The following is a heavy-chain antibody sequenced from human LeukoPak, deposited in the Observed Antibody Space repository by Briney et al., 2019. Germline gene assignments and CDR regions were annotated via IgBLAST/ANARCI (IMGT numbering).Heavy chain of an antibody. D-gene: IGHD3-9*01. V-gene: IGHV3-48*01. J-gene: IGHJ6*02. CDR2: ISSSSSTI. CDR3: ARGALDYDILTGYYIFGGLDV. CDR1: GFTFSSYS. Sequence: GGSLRLSCAASGFTFSSYSMNWVRQAPGKGLEWVSYISSSSSTIYYADSVKGRFTISRDNAKNSLYLQMNSLRAEDTAAYYCARGALDYDILTGYYIFGGLDVWGQGTTVTVSS.